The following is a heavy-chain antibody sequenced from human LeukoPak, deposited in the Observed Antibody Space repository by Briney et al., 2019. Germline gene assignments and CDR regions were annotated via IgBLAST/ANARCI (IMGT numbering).Heavy chain of an antibody. CDR2: ISSSSSTI. CDR3: ARPDPGSASRDY. CDR1: GFTFSTYE. Sequence: GGSLRLSCAASGFTFSTYEMNWVRQAPGKGLEWVSYISSSSSTIKYADSVEGRFTISRDNAKNSLYLQMNSLRAEDTAVYYCARPDPGSASRDYWGQGTLVTVSS. J-gene: IGHJ4*02. V-gene: IGHV3-48*03. D-gene: IGHD2-2*01.